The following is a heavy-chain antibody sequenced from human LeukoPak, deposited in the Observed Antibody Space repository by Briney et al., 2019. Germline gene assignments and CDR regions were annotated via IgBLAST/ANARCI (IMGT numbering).Heavy chain of an antibody. CDR3: AKRGGGYSYGYYYYYGMDV. D-gene: IGHD5-18*01. CDR1: GFTFSSYG. CDR2: ISYDGSNK. J-gene: IGHJ6*02. V-gene: IGHV3-30*18. Sequence: GALRLSCAASGFTFSSYGMHWVRQAPGKGLEWVAVISYDGSNKYYADSVKGRFTISRDNSKNTLYLQMNSLRAEDTAAYYCAKRGGGYSYGYYYYYGMDVWGQGTTVTVSS.